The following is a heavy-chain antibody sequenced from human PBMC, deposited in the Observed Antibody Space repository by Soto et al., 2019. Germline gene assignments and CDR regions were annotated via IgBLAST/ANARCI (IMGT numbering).Heavy chain of an antibody. J-gene: IGHJ4*02. CDR2: IYTSGST. Sequence: SETLSLTCTVSGGSISSYYWSWIRQPAGKGLEWIGRIYTSGSTNYNPSLKSRVTMSVDTSKNQFSLKLSSVTAADTAVYYCARERTSVVTQAYFDVWGPGSLVTVSS. D-gene: IGHD2-21*02. V-gene: IGHV4-4*07. CDR3: ARERTSVVTQAYFDV. CDR1: GGSISSYY.